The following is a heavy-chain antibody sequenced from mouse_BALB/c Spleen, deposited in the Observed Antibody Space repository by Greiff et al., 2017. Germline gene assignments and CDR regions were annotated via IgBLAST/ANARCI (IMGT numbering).Heavy chain of an antibody. CDR1: GYSITSGYY. D-gene: IGHD2-3*01. CDR3: ARDYDGYYVWFAY. Sequence: EVQVVESGPGLVKPSQSLSLTCSVTGYSITSGYYWNWIRQFPGNKLEWMGYISYDGSNNYNPSLKNRISITRDTSKNQFFLKLNSVTTEDTATYYCARDYDGYYVWFAYWGQGTLVTVSA. V-gene: IGHV3-6*02. J-gene: IGHJ3*01. CDR2: ISYDGSN.